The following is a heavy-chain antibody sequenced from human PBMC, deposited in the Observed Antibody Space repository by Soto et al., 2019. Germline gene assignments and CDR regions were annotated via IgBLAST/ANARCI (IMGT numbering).Heavy chain of an antibody. J-gene: IGHJ6*02. CDR3: TNSRCGGDCLRSYSSHYYYGMDV. Sequence: QITLKESGPTLVKPTQTLTLTCTFSGFSLNTGGLGVGWIRQPPGKALEWLALIYWDDDKRYSPSLKSRLSIHKNTSNNQVVLTMTNMDPVDTAKYSRTNSRCGGDCLRSYSSHYYYGMDVWGQGTTVTVSS. CDR1: GFSLNTGGLG. V-gene: IGHV2-5*02. D-gene: IGHD2-21*02. CDR2: IYWDDDK.